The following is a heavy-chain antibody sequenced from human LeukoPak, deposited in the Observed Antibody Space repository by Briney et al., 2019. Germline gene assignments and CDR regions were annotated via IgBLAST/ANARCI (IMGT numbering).Heavy chain of an antibody. CDR3: ARGMSPDCSGGSCYGAFDI. D-gene: IGHD2-15*01. V-gene: IGHV4-39*07. CDR2: IYYSGST. J-gene: IGHJ3*02. CDR1: GGSISSSSYY. Sequence: SETLSLTCTVSGGSISSSSYYWGWIRQPPGKGLEWIGSIYYSGSTYYNPSLKSRVTISVDTSKNQFSLKLSSVTAADTAVYYCARGMSPDCSGGSCYGAFDIWGQGTMVTVSS.